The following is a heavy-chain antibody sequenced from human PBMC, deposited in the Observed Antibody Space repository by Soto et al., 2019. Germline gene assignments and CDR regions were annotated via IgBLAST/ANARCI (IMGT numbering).Heavy chain of an antibody. V-gene: IGHV1-8*02. CDR2: MNPYNGDT. D-gene: IGHD7-27*01. CDR3: ARNRRETGDFDY. Sequence: QVQLVQSGAEVKKPGASVKVSCKASGYTFTTYDVNWMRQATGQGPEWLGWMNPYNGDTGYAQKFQGRVTLTRDTSMNTAYLELSSLTYEDTAVYYCARNRRETGDFDYWRQGTLVTVSS. J-gene: IGHJ4*02. CDR1: GYTFTTYD.